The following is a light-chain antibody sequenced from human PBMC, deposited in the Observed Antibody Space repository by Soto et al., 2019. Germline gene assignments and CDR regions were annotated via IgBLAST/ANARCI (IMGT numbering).Light chain of an antibody. CDR3: QHCNSYPET. CDR2: KAS. V-gene: IGKV1-5*03. CDR1: QTISSW. Sequence: DIQMTQSPSTLSGSVGDRVTTTCRASQTISSWLAWYQQKPGKAPKLLIYKASTLKSGVPSRVSGSGSGTEFTLTISSLQPDDFATYYCQHCNSYPETFGQGTKVDIK. J-gene: IGKJ1*01.